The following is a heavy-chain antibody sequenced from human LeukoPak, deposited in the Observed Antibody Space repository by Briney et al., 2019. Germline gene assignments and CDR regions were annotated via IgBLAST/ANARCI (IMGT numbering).Heavy chain of an antibody. CDR1: GFTFSSYW. CDR2: IRSDGST. CDR3: ARDVES. J-gene: IGHJ4*02. D-gene: IGHD5-24*01. Sequence: GGSLRLSCAASGFTFSSYWMHWVRQAPGKGLVWVSRIRSDGSTTYADSVKGRFTISRDNAKNTLYLQMHSLRAEDTAVYYCARDVESWGQGTLVTVSS. V-gene: IGHV3-74*01.